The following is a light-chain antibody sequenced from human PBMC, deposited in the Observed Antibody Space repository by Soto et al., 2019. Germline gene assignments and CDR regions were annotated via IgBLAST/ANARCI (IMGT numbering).Light chain of an antibody. CDR3: AVWDASLTGWV. CDR2: RDG. Sequence: GSHYVYWYQHLPGTAPKLLIFRDGQRPSGVPDRFFGSKSGTSASLAISGLRSEDEAHYYCAVWDASLTGWVFCGATHLTX. CDR1: GSHY. V-gene: IGLV1-47*01. J-gene: IGLJ3*02.